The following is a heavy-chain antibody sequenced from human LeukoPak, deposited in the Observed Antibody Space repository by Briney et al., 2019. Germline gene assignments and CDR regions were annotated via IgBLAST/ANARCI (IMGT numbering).Heavy chain of an antibody. J-gene: IGHJ4*02. CDR1: GFSLSGYW. D-gene: IGHD3-9*01. V-gene: IGHV3-30*02. CDR2: IRYDGSNK. CDR3: AKNILLRYFDFEDY. Sequence: GGSLRLSCAASGFSLSGYWMTWVRQAPGKGLEWVAFIRYDGSNKYYADSVKGRFTISRDNSKNTLYLQMNSLRAEDTAVYYCAKNILLRYFDFEDYWGQGTLVTVSS.